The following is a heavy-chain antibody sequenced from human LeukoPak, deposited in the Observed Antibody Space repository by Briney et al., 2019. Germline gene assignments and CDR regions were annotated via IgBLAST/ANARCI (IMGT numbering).Heavy chain of an antibody. J-gene: IGHJ4*02. CDR3: AKDRQLWRFQGMFGY. CDR2: ISGGGGST. Sequence: QPGGSLRLSCAASGFTFSSYAMSWVRQAPGKGLEWVSSISGGGGSTYYADSVKGRFTISRDTSKNTLYLQMNSLRAEDTAVYYCAKDRQLWRFQGMFGYWGQGPLVTVSS. V-gene: IGHV3-23*01. D-gene: IGHD3-10*02. CDR1: GFTFSSYA.